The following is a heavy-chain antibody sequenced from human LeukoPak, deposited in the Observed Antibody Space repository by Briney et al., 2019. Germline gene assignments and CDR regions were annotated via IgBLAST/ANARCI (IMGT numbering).Heavy chain of an antibody. D-gene: IGHD1-26*01. CDR1: GYTFTSYY. CDR2: INPSGGST. J-gene: IGHJ6*03. Sequence: ASVKVSCKASGYTFTSYYMHWVRQAPGQGLEWMGIINPSGGSTSYAQKFQGRVTMTRDMSTSTVYMELSSLRSEDAAVYYCARNGIVGATTRYYYYMDVWGKGTTVTVSS. CDR3: ARNGIVGATTRYYYYMDV. V-gene: IGHV1-46*01.